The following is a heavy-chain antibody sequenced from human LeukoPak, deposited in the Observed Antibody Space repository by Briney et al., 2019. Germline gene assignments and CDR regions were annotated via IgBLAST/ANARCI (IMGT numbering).Heavy chain of an antibody. Sequence: GASVKVSCKASGYTFTGYYTHWVRQAPGQGLEWMGWINPNSGGTNYAQKFQGRVTMTRDTSISTAYMELSRLRSDDTAVYYCATSQYCSSTSCGNTWGQGTLVTVSS. V-gene: IGHV1-2*02. CDR2: INPNSGGT. J-gene: IGHJ5*02. CDR3: ATSQYCSSTSCGNT. D-gene: IGHD2-2*01. CDR1: GYTFTGYY.